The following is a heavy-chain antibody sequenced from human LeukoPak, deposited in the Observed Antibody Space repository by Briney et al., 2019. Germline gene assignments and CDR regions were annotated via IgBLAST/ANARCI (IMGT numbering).Heavy chain of an antibody. CDR2: INPNSGGT. Sequence: ASVKASCKASGYTFTGYYMHWVRQAPGQGLEWMGWINPNSGGTNYAQKFQGRVTMTRDTSISTAYMELSRLRSDDTAVYYCARDSTTYYYDSSGPYPDYWGHGTLVTVSS. J-gene: IGHJ4*01. CDR1: GYTFTGYY. D-gene: IGHD3-22*01. V-gene: IGHV1-2*02. CDR3: ARDSTTYYYDSSGPYPDY.